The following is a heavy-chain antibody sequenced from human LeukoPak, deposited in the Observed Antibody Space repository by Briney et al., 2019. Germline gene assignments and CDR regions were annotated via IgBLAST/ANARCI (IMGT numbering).Heavy chain of an antibody. CDR3: ARVEPIVVVPAAMGWFDP. V-gene: IGHV4-38-2*02. CDR2: IYHNGST. J-gene: IGHJ5*02. CDR1: GYSISSGYY. Sequence: SETLSLTCTVSGYSISSGYYWGWIRHPPRKGLQWIGRIYHNGSTYYNPSLKSRVTISVDTSKNQFSLKLSSVTAADTAVYYCARVEPIVVVPAAMGWFDPWGQGTLVTVSS. D-gene: IGHD2-2*01.